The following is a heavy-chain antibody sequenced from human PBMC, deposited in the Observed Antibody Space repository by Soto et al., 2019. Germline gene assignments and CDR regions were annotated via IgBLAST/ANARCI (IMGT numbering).Heavy chain of an antibody. J-gene: IGHJ6*02. CDR3: ARAVCSSTSCNNYYYYGMDV. V-gene: IGHV4-31*03. CDR2: IYYSGST. CDR1: GGSISSGGYY. D-gene: IGHD2-2*01. Sequence: PSETLSLTCTVSGGSISSGGYYWSWIRQHPGKGLEWIGYIYYSGSTYYNPSLKSRVTISVDTSKNQFSLKLSSVTAADTAVYYCARAVCSSTSCNNYYYYGMDVWGQGTTVTVSS.